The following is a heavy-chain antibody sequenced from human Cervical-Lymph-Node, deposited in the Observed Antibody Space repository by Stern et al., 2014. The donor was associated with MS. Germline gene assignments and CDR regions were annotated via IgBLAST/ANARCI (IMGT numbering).Heavy chain of an antibody. J-gene: IGHJ3*02. CDR2: IHHRGAT. CDR3: AAIGPLMEGAAFDI. D-gene: IGHD3-16*01. Sequence: QVQLVHSGPGLVKPSQTLSLSCTVSGAPVNSGGYYWTWIRQVPGKGLEWIGYIHHRGATFYNPPLKSRVTISVDTSENQVSLMLSSVTAADTDVYYCAAIGPLMEGAAFDIWGQGTLVTVSS. V-gene: IGHV4-31*03. CDR1: GAPVNSGGYY.